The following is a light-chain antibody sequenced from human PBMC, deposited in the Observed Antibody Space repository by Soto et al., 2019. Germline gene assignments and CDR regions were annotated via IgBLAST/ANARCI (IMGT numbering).Light chain of an antibody. CDR3: STWDDSLNGWV. CDR2: DVS. Sequence: QSALTQPASVSGSPGQSITISCTGTSSDVGGYNYVSWYQQHPGKAPKLMIYDVSNRPSGVSNRLSGSKSGNTASLTISGLQSDDEAVYFCSTWDDSLNGWVFGGGTKLTVL. J-gene: IGLJ3*02. V-gene: IGLV2-14*01. CDR1: SSDVGGYNY.